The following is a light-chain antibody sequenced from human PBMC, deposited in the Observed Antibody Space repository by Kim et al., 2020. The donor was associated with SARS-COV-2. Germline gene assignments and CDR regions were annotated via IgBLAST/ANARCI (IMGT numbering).Light chain of an antibody. J-gene: IGLJ2*01. Sequence: VSVSPGQTASITCLREKLGDKYACWYQQKPGQSPVLVIYQDSKRPSGIPERLSGSNSGNTATLTISGTQAMDEADYYCQAWDSSIVFGGGTQLTVL. V-gene: IGLV3-1*01. CDR2: QDS. CDR3: QAWDSSIV. CDR1: KLGDKY.